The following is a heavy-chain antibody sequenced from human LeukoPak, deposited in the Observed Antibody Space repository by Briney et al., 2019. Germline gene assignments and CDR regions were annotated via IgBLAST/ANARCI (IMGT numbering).Heavy chain of an antibody. V-gene: IGHV1-2*02. CDR2: INPNSGGT. CDR3: ARDFCGGDCYSRSTYMDV. Sequence: GASVKVSCKASGYTFTGYYMHWVRQAPGQGLEWMGWINPNSGGTNYAQKFQGRVTMTRATSISTAYMELSRLRSDDTAVYYCARDFCGGDCYSRSTYMDVWGKGTTVTVSS. J-gene: IGHJ6*04. D-gene: IGHD2-21*02. CDR1: GYTFTGYY.